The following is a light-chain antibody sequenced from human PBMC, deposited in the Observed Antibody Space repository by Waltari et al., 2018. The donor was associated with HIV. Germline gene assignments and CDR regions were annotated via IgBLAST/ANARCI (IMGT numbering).Light chain of an antibody. Sequence: DIRMTQSPSTLSASVGDRVTITCRASQNTYGWLAWYQQKPGTAPKLLISRASSLERGVPSRFSGSGSGTDFTLTINSLQPDDFATYYCQQYNRFPQTFGQGTKVEIK. CDR1: QNTYGW. J-gene: IGKJ2*01. CDR2: RAS. CDR3: QQYNRFPQT. V-gene: IGKV1-5*03.